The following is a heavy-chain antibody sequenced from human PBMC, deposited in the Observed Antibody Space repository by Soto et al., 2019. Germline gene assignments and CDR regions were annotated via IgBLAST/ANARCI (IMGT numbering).Heavy chain of an antibody. CDR1: GFTFSSYG. D-gene: IGHD3-10*01. V-gene: IGHV3-30*18. J-gene: IGHJ4*02. CDR2: ISYDGSNK. CDR3: AKEWFGELLDY. Sequence: QVQLVESGGGVVQPGRSLRLSCAASGFTFSSYGIHWVRQAPGKGLEWVAVISYDGSNKYYTDSVKGRFTISRDNSKNTLYLQMNSLRAEDTAVYYCAKEWFGELLDYWGQGTLVTVSS.